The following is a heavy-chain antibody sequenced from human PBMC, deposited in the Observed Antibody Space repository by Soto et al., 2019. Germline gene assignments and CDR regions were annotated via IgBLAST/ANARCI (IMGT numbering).Heavy chain of an antibody. D-gene: IGHD6-13*01. CDR3: ARGSAAPDS. J-gene: IGHJ4*02. CDR2: IKKDESEK. CDR1: GFTFSDYW. V-gene: IGHV3-7*03. Sequence: QPGGSLRLSCAASGFTFSDYWMSWVRQAPGKGLEWVANIKKDESEKYYVDSVKGRFTISRDNAKNSLNLQMNSLRAEDAAVYYCARGSAAPDSWGQGTLVTVSS.